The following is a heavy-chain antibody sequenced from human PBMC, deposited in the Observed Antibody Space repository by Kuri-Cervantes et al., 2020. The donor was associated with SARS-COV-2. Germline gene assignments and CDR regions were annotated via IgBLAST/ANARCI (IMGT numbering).Heavy chain of an antibody. CDR2: INHSGST. CDR3: ARGGYDSSGYYYGLGFDY. CDR1: GGSISSYY. D-gene: IGHD3-22*01. Sequence: ESLKISCTVSGGSISSYYWSRIRQPPGKGLEWIGEINHSGSTNYNPSLKSRVTISVDTSKNQFSLKLSSVTAADTAVYYCARGGYDSSGYYYGLGFDYWGQGTLVTVSS. V-gene: IGHV4-34*01. J-gene: IGHJ4*02.